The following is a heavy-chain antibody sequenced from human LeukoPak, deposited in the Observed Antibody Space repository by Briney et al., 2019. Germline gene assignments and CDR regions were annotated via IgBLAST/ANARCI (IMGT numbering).Heavy chain of an antibody. Sequence: GGSLRLSCAASGFTFSSYAMSWVRQAPGKGLEWVSAISGSGGSTYYADSVKGRFTISRDNSKNTLYLQMNSLRAEDTAVYYCAKDVASGGWYLVSDYWGQGTLVTVSS. J-gene: IGHJ4*02. CDR3: AKDVASGGWYLVSDY. V-gene: IGHV3-23*01. D-gene: IGHD6-19*01. CDR2: ISGSGGST. CDR1: GFTFSSYA.